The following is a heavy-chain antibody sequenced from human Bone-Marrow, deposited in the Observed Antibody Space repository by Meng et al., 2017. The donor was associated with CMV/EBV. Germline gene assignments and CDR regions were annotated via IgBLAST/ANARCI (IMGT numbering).Heavy chain of an antibody. CDR1: GFTFSNAW. CDR2: IKSKTDGGTT. V-gene: IGHV3-15*01. J-gene: IGHJ4*02. Sequence: GESLKISCAASGFTFSNAWMSWVRQAPGKGLEWVGRIKSKTDGGTTDYAAPVKGRFTISRDDSKNTLYLQMNSLKTEDTAVYYCTTDGGSYYGFDYWGQGPRVTGSS. D-gene: IGHD1-26*01. CDR3: TTDGGSYYGFDY.